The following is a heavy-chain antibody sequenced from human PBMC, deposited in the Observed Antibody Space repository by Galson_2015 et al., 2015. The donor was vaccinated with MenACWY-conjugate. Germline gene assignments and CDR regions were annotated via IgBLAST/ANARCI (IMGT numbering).Heavy chain of an antibody. Sequence: ASVKVSCKASGYTFTRHGITWVRQAPGQGLEWMGWISAYNGDTKYAQKFQGRVTMTTDTSTSTAYMELRSLRSDDTAVYYCARDPSNSSGYYPHSDYWGQGTLVTVSS. CDR2: ISAYNGDT. J-gene: IGHJ4*02. D-gene: IGHD3-22*01. CDR1: GYTFTRHG. CDR3: ARDPSNSSGYYPHSDY. V-gene: IGHV1-18*01.